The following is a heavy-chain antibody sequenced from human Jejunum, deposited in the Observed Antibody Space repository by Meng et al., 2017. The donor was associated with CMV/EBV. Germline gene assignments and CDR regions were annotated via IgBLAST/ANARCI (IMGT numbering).Heavy chain of an antibody. J-gene: IGHJ5*02. CDR3: ARVSWLGLGRGPDL. Sequence: QVQLQQWGPGLLKPSETLSLTCAVYGGSFSGSFWTWIRQSPGKGLEWIGEVNHSGTTNYNASVKSRVSMSIDTSKNQFSLNLSSVTAADTALYYCARVSWLGLGRGPDLWGPGTLVTVSS. CDR1: GGSFSGSF. CDR2: VNHSGTT. D-gene: IGHD6-19*01. V-gene: IGHV4-34*01.